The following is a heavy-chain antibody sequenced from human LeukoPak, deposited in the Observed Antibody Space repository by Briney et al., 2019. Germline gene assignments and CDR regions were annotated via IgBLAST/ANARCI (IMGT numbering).Heavy chain of an antibody. Sequence: GGSLRLSCAASGFTFSSYAMSWVRQAPGKGLEWVSAISGSGGSTYYADSVKGRFTISRDNSKNTLYLQMNSLRAEDTAVYYCAKEGGCTNGVCLWGYFDYWGQGTLVTVSS. D-gene: IGHD2-8*01. V-gene: IGHV3-23*01. CDR1: GFTFSSYA. CDR2: ISGSGGST. J-gene: IGHJ4*02. CDR3: AKEGGCTNGVCLWGYFDY.